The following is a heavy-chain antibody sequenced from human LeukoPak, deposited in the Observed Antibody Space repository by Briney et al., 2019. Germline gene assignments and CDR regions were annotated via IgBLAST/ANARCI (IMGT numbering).Heavy chain of an antibody. J-gene: IGHJ4*02. V-gene: IGHV1-2*02. Sequence: ASVNVSCKASGYTFTGYYMHWVRQAPGQGLEWMGWINPNSGGTNYAQKFQGRATMTRDTSISTAYMELSRLRSDDTAVYYCARDGPVDTAMVAYWGQGTLVTVSS. CDR2: INPNSGGT. CDR3: ARDGPVDTAMVAY. CDR1: GYTFTGYY. D-gene: IGHD5-18*01.